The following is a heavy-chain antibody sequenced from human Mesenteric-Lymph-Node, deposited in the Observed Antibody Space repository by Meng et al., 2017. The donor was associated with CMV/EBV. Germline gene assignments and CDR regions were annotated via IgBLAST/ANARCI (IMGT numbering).Heavy chain of an antibody. CDR1: GGPFSGYY. D-gene: IGHD5-12*01. J-gene: IGHJ6*02. CDR3: ASVKWRRYGGYFSYSMDM. Sequence: AETLSLTLAAYGGPFSGYYWSWIRQPPGKGLEWIGEINHSGSTNYNPSLKSRVTISVDTSKNQFSLNLSSVTATATDVYYCASVKWRRYGGYFSYSMDMWGQGTPVTVSS. V-gene: IGHV4-34*01. CDR2: INHSGST.